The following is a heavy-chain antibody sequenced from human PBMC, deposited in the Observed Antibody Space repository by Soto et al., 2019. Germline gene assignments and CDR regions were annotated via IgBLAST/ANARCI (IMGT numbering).Heavy chain of an antibody. V-gene: IGHV1-18*01. CDR1: GYTFTSYG. D-gene: IGHD5-18*01. CDR3: ARDLGGSVDTAMVKGGDY. J-gene: IGHJ4*02. Sequence: ASVKVSCKASGYTFTSYGISWVRQAPGQGLEWMGWISAYNGNTNYAQKLQGRVTMTTDTSTSTAYMELRSLRSDDTAVYYCARDLGGSVDTAMVKGGDYWGQGTLVTVSS. CDR2: ISAYNGNT.